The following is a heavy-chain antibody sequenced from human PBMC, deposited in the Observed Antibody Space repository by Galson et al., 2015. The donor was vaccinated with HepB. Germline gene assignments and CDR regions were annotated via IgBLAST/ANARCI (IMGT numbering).Heavy chain of an antibody. CDR3: AKAFFPTIFPDIQDSYGMDV. D-gene: IGHD5-24*01. J-gene: IGHJ6*02. CDR1: GFTFSSYG. CDR2: ISYDGSNK. V-gene: IGHV3-30*18. Sequence: SLRLSCAASGFTFSSYGMHWVRQAPGKGLEWVAVISYDGSNKYYADSVKGRFTISRDNSKNTLYLQMNSLRAEDTAVYYCAKAFFPTIFPDIQDSYGMDVWGQGTTVTVSS.